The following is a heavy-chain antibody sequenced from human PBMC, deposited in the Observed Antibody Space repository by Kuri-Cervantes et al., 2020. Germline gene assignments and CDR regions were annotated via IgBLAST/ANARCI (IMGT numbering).Heavy chain of an antibody. CDR1: GGSFSDYL. J-gene: IGHJ4*02. D-gene: IGHD3-16*02. CDR3: ARGGMITFGGVIVIDTPYYFDY. Sequence: SETLSLTCAVYGGSFSDYLWSWVRQSPGEGLEWIGEINHSGSTNYNPSLKSRVTISVDTSKNQFSLKVTSVTAADTAVYYCARGGMITFGGVIVIDTPYYFDYWGQGTLVTVSS. CDR2: INHSGST. V-gene: IGHV4-34*01.